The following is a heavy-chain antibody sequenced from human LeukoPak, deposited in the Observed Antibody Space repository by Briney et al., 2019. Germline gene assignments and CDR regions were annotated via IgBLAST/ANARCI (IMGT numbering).Heavy chain of an antibody. V-gene: IGHV3-66*01. CDR3: ARGGFPKPDCSGVSCYTEFDF. CDR2: IYSGGST. Sequence: PGGSLRLSCAASGFTVSSNYMSWVRQAPGKGLEWVSVIYSGGSTYYADSVKGRFTISRDNSKNTLYLQMNSLRAEDTAVYYCARGGFPKPDCSGVSCYTEFDFWGQGTLVTASS. J-gene: IGHJ4*02. CDR1: GFTVSSNY. D-gene: IGHD2-15*01.